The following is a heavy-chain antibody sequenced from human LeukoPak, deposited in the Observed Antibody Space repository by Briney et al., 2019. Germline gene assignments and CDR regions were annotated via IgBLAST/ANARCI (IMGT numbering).Heavy chain of an antibody. Sequence: PGGSLRLSCAASGFTFSSYAMHWVRQAPGKGLEWVSAISGSGGSTYYADSVKGRFTISRDNSKNTLYLQMNSLRAEDTAVYYCASRHSGYDSVRYWGQGTLVTVSS. CDR2: ISGSGGST. CDR1: GFTFSSYA. V-gene: IGHV3-23*01. CDR3: ASRHSGYDSVRY. J-gene: IGHJ4*02. D-gene: IGHD5-12*01.